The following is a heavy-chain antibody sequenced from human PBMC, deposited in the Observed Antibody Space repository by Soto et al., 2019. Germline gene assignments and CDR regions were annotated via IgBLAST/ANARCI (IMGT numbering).Heavy chain of an antibody. CDR1: GYTFTSYD. J-gene: IGHJ6*02. V-gene: IGHV1-8*01. CDR2: MNPNSGNK. CDR3: ASSSSFDYYYYYGMDV. Sequence: GASVKVSCKASGYTFTSYDINWARQATGQGVEWMGWMNPNSGNKGYAQKFQGRVTMTRNTSISTAYMEMRSLRSEDTAVYYCASSSSFDYYYYYGMDVWGQGSTVTVSS. D-gene: IGHD6-6*01.